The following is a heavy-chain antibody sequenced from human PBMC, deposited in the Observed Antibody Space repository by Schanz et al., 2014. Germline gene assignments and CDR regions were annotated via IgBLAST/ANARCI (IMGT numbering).Heavy chain of an antibody. V-gene: IGHV3-23*04. D-gene: IGHD2-15*01. Sequence: VQLVESGGGLVKPGGSLRLSCEASEFTFSSYKMNWVRQAPGKGLEWVSALSGSGGSTYYADSVKGRFTISRDNSKNTLYLQMNSLSADDTAVFYCAKGMGYCSGGTCYDYYYYGLDVWGQGTTVTVSS. J-gene: IGHJ6*02. CDR1: EFTFSSYK. CDR2: LSGSGGST. CDR3: AKGMGYCSGGTCYDYYYYGLDV.